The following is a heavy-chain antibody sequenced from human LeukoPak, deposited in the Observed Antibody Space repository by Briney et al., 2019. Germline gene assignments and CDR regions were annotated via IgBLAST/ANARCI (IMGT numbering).Heavy chain of an antibody. CDR3: ARGLKLYYYDSSGYWFDP. V-gene: IGHV4-34*01. D-gene: IGHD3-22*01. J-gene: IGHJ5*02. CDR1: GGSFSGYY. CDR2: INHSGST. Sequence: SETLSLTCAVYGGSFSGYYWSWIRQPPGKGLEWIGEINHSGSTNYNPSLKSRVTISVDTSKNQFSLKLSSVTAADTAMYYCARGLKLYYYDSSGYWFDPWGQGTLVTVSS.